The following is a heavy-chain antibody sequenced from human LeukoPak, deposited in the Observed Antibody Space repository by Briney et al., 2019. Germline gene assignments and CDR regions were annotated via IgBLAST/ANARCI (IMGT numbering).Heavy chain of an antibody. Sequence: SGTLSLTCAVSGGSLSSPNWRSWLRQPPGKGLECIGEIYHSGSTNYNPSVKSRDTISVDKSKNPFSPKLSSVSAADTAGYYCPRGRTAMAVNTGFFDYWGEGTLVTVSS. CDR2: IYHSGST. CDR1: GGSLSSPNW. CDR3: PRGRTAMAVNTGFFDY. J-gene: IGHJ4*02. D-gene: IGHD6-19*01. V-gene: IGHV4-4*02.